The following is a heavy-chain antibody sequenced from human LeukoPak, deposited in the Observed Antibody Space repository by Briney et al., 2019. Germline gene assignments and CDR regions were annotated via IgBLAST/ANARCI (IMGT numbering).Heavy chain of an antibody. D-gene: IGHD3-9*01. J-gene: IGHJ4*02. Sequence: KASQTLSLTCAVYGGSFSDYYWSWIRQPPGKGLEWIGEINHSGSTNCNPSLKSRVTISVDTSKNQFSLRLSSVTAADTAVYYCARGPMLDYDILTGYLYFDYWGQGTLVTVSS. CDR2: INHSGST. V-gene: IGHV4-34*01. CDR1: GGSFSDYY. CDR3: ARGPMLDYDILTGYLYFDY.